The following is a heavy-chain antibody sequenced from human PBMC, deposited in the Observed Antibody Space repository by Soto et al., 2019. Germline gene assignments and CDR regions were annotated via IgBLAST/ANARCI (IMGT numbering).Heavy chain of an antibody. V-gene: IGHV3-66*01. Sequence: EVQLVESGGGLVQPGGSLRLSCAASGFTVSNNYMRWVRQAPGKGLEWGSLIYSGGATYYADSVTGRFTISRDNSKNTLYLQMNSRRPEDTAVYYCARDGTYNWVGGQGILVTVSS. CDR1: GFTVSNNY. CDR2: IYSGGAT. CDR3: ARDGTYNWV. J-gene: IGHJ4*02. D-gene: IGHD1-20*01.